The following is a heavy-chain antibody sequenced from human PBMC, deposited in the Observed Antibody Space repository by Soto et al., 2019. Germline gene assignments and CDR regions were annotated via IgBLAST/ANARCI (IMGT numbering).Heavy chain of an antibody. J-gene: IGHJ5*02. CDR1: GAFSSTYY. D-gene: IGHD2-8*01. Sequence: QVQLQESGPGLVKPSETLSLTCTVSGAFSSTYYWSWIRQPPGKGLEWIGHMNNIGRTNYNPSLKIRVTIPLDTSKNPFALKLSSVIAADTAVYYCARSFCRDAVRCNWFDPWGLGTLVSASS. CDR3: ARSFCRDAVRCNWFDP. CDR2: MNNIGRT. V-gene: IGHV4-59*01.